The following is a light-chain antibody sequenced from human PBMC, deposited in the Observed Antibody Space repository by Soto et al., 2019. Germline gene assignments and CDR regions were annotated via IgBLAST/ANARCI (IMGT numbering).Light chain of an antibody. V-gene: IGLV2-14*03. CDR1: SSDISGYNF. J-gene: IGLJ3*02. CDR3: SSFTTSSTLV. CDR2: DVT. Sequence: QSALTQPASVSGSPGQSITISCTGTSSDISGYNFVSWYQQHPGKAPKLLIYDVTNRPPGLSDRFSGSKSGNTASLTISGLQAEDEANYYCSSFTTSSTLVFGGGTKVTVL.